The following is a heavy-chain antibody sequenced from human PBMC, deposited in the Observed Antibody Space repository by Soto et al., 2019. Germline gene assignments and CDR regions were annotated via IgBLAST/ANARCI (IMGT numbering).Heavy chain of an antibody. CDR2: ISYDGSNK. Sequence: ESGGGVVQPGRSLRLSCAASGFTFSSYGMHWVRQAPGKGLEWVAVISYDGSNKYYADSVKGRFTISRDNSKNTLYLQMNSLRAEDTAVYYCATDSSGYYPQPNFDYWGQGTLVTVSS. CDR3: ATDSSGYYPQPNFDY. V-gene: IGHV3-30*03. CDR1: GFTFSSYG. J-gene: IGHJ4*02. D-gene: IGHD3-22*01.